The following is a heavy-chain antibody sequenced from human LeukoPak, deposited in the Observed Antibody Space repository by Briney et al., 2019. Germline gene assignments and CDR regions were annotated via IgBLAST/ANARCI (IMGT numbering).Heavy chain of an antibody. CDR1: GGSTSSGDYY. Sequence: SETLSLTCTVSGGSTSSGDYYWSWIRQPPGKGLEWIGYIYYSGSTYYNPSLKSRVTISVDTSKNQFSLKLSSVTAADTAVYYCARESPYDILTGYSQYYFDYWGQGTLVTVSS. V-gene: IGHV4-30-4*08. D-gene: IGHD3-9*01. CDR2: IYYSGST. J-gene: IGHJ4*02. CDR3: ARESPYDILTGYSQYYFDY.